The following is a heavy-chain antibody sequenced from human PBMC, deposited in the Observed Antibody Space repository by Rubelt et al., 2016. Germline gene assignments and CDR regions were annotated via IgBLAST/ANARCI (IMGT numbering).Heavy chain of an antibody. D-gene: IGHD6-13*01. J-gene: IGHJ4*02. CDR2: ISGSGPST. V-gene: IGHV3-23*01. Sequence: EVQLLESGGGLVQPGGSLRLSCAASGFTFSYYAMSWVRQAPGKGLEWVSTISGSGPSTFYADSVTGRFTISRDNAKNSLYLQMNSLRAEDTAVYYCASGGGIAAAGQIDYWAQGTLVTVSS. CDR1: GFTFSYYA. CDR3: ASGGGIAAAGQIDY.